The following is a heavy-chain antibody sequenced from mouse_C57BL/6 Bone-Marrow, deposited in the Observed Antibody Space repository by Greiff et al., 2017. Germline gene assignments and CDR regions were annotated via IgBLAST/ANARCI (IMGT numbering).Heavy chain of an antibody. D-gene: IGHD2-4*01. CDR1: GFSLTSYG. CDR2: IWSDGST. V-gene: IGHV2-6*03. CDR3: ARSRRYYYDGYAMDD. J-gene: IGHJ4*01. Sequence: VHLVESGPGLVAPSQSLSITCTVSGFSLTSYGVHWVRQPPGKGLEWLVVIWSDGSTTYNSALKSRLSISKDNSKSHVFLIMSSLQPDDTAMYYCARSRRYYYDGYAMDDWGQGTSVTVSS.